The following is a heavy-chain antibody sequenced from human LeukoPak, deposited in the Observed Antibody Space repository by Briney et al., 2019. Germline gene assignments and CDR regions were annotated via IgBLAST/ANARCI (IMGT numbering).Heavy chain of an antibody. J-gene: IGHJ4*02. CDR3: ARGFPRYFDY. CDR1: GGSISSSSYY. D-gene: IGHD2-21*01. CDR2: IYYSGGT. Sequence: PSETLSLTCTVSGGSISSSSYYWGWIRQPPGTGLEWIGSIYYSGGTYYNPSLKSRVTISVDTSKNQFSLKLSSVTAADTAVYYCARGFPRYFDYWGQGTLVTVSS. V-gene: IGHV4-39*01.